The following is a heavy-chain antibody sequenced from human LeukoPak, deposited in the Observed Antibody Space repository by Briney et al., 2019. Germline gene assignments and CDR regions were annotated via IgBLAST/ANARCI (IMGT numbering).Heavy chain of an antibody. V-gene: IGHV3-48*04. CDR1: EFTFSLYA. CDR2: ISSSSSTI. Sequence: SGGSLRLSCAASEFTFSLYAMNWVRQAPGKGLEWVSYISSSSSTIYYADSVKGRFTISRDNAKNSLYLQMNSLRAEDTAVYYCARDVGSGSPDYYYYMDVRGKGTTVTVSS. D-gene: IGHD3-10*01. CDR3: ARDVGSGSPDYYYYMDV. J-gene: IGHJ6*03.